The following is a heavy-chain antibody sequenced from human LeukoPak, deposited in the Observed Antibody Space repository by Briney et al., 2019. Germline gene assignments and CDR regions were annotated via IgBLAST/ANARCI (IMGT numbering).Heavy chain of an antibody. V-gene: IGHV4-39*02. D-gene: IGHD2-2*01. CDR1: GGSISSSSYY. CDR3: AREYCSSTSCYVD. J-gene: IGHJ4*02. Sequence: SETLSLTCTVSGGSISSSSYYWGWIRQPPGKGLEWIGSIYYSGSTYYNPSLKSRVTISVGTSKNQFSLKLSSVTAADTAVYYCAREYCSSTSCYVDWGQGTLVTVSS. CDR2: IYYSGST.